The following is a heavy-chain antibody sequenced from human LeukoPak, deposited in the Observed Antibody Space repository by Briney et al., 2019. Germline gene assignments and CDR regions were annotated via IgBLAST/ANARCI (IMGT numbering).Heavy chain of an antibody. CDR2: INHSGST. J-gene: IGHJ3*02. D-gene: IGHD5-12*01. V-gene: IGHV4-34*01. CDR3: ARGRKWLPRPSNAFDI. CDR1: GGSFSGYY. Sequence: SETLSLTCAVYGGSFSGYYWSRIRQPPGKGLEWIGEINHSGSTNYNPSLKSRVTISVDTSKNQFSLKLSSVTAADTAVYYCARGRKWLPRPSNAFDIWGQGTMVTVSS.